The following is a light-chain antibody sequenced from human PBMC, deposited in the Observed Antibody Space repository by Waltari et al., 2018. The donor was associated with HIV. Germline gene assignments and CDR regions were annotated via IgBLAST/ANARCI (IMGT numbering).Light chain of an antibody. CDR1: SSNIGAGFG. Sequence: QSVLTQPPSVSGAPGQRVTISCTGSSSNIGAGFGVHWYQQLPGTAPKLLIYGASKRPSGVPDRFSGAKSGTSASLAITGLQSEDEADYYCQSYDSSLSTAVVFGGGTKLTVL. CDR3: QSYDSSLSTAVV. V-gene: IGLV1-40*01. CDR2: GAS. J-gene: IGLJ2*01.